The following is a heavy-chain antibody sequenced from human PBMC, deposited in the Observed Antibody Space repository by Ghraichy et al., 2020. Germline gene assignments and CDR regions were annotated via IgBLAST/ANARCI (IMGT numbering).Heavy chain of an antibody. CDR2: INSDGSST. J-gene: IGHJ4*02. Sequence: RRWGREARGKGLVWVSRINSDGSSTSYADSVKGRFTISRDNAKNTLYLQMNSLRAEDTAVYYCARSLVGGVVGATHYWGQGTLVTVSS. D-gene: IGHD1-26*01. V-gene: IGHV3-74*01. CDR3: ARSLVGGVVGATHY.